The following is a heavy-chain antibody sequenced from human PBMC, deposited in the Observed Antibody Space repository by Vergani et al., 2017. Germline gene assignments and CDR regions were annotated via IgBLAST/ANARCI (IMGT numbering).Heavy chain of an antibody. CDR3: ARVFRFGELLDWFDP. V-gene: IGHV1-2*04. CDR2: INPNSGGT. J-gene: IGHJ5*02. Sequence: QVQLVQSGAEVKKPGASVKVSCKASGYTFTGYYMHWVRQAPGQGLEWMGWINPNSGGTNYAQKFQGWVTMTRDTSISTAYMELSRLRSDDTAVYYFARVFRFGELLDWFDPWGQGTLVTVSS. D-gene: IGHD3-10*01. CDR1: GYTFTGYY.